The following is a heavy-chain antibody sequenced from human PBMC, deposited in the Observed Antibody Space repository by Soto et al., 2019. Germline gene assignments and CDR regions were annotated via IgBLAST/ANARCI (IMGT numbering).Heavy chain of an antibody. V-gene: IGHV1-69*04. Sequence: ASVKVSCKASGGTFSSYTISWVRQAPGQGLEWMGRIIPILGIANYAQKFQGRVTITADKSTSTAYMELSSLRSEDTAVYYCARDTGYSSGWYPHDAFDIWGQGTMVT. J-gene: IGHJ3*02. CDR3: ARDTGYSSGWYPHDAFDI. D-gene: IGHD6-19*01. CDR1: GGTFSSYT. CDR2: IIPILGIA.